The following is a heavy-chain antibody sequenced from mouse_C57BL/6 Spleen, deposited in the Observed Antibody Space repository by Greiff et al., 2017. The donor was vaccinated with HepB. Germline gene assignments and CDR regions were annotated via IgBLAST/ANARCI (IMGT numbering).Heavy chain of an antibody. J-gene: IGHJ1*03. D-gene: IGHD1-1*01. V-gene: IGHV1-18*01. Sequence: VQLKQSGPELVKPGASVKIPCKASGYTFTDYNMDWVKQSHGKSLEWIGDINPNNGGTIYNQKFKGKATLTVDKSSSTAYMGLRSLTSEDTAVYYCARRGYYCSSSWYFDVWGTGTTVTVSS. CDR3: ARRGYYCSSSWYFDV. CDR2: INPNNGGT. CDR1: GYTFTDYN.